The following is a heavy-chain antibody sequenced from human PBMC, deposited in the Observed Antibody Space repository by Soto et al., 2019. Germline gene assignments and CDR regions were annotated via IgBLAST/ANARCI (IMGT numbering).Heavy chain of an antibody. CDR1: GGSFSGYY. Sequence: SETLSLTCAVYGGSFSGYYWSWIRQPPGKGLEWIGEINHIGSTNYNPSLKSRVTISVDTSKNQFSLKLSSVTAADTAVYYCARGPLFYSYWGQGTLVTVSS. CDR3: ARGPLFYSY. J-gene: IGHJ4*02. CDR2: INHIGST. V-gene: IGHV4-34*01. D-gene: IGHD2-21*01.